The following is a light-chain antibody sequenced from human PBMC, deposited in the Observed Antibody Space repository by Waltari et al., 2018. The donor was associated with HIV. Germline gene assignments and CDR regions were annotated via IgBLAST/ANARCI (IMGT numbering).Light chain of an antibody. J-gene: IGLJ3*02. V-gene: IGLV1-51*01. CDR1: SSNIGNNY. Sequence: QSVLTQPPSVSAAPGQKVTISCSGSSSNIGNNYVSWYQQLPRTAPKLRIYDNNKRPSGMPDRFSGSKSGTSATLGITGLQTGDEADYYCGAWDNSLSAWVLGGGTQLTVL. CDR2: DNN. CDR3: GAWDNSLSAWV.